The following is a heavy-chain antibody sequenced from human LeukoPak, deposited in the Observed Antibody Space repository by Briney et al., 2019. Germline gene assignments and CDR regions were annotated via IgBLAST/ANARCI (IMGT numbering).Heavy chain of an antibody. CDR2: TYYRSKWYN. Sequence: SQTLSLTCAISGDSVSSNIAAWNWTRQSPSRGLEWLGRTYYRSKWYNDYAISVKSRISINPDTSKNQFALQVNSVTPEDTAVYYCGREDGTGYTDYWGQGTLVTVSS. CDR3: GREDGTGYTDY. D-gene: IGHD3-9*01. V-gene: IGHV6-1*01. CDR1: GDSVSSNIAA. J-gene: IGHJ4*02.